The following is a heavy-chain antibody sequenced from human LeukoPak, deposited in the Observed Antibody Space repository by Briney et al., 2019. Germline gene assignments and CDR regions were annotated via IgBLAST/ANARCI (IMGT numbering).Heavy chain of an antibody. J-gene: IGHJ4*02. CDR2: ISNDGNNK. CDR1: GFTFSSYC. CDR3: TKEPLGGWYLDD. D-gene: IGHD6-19*01. Sequence: GGSLTLSCAASGFTFSSYCVLWVRQAPGKGLEWVGVISNDGNNKYYVDSVKGRFTISRDNSKNTLYLQMNSLRAGDTAVYYCTKEPLGGWYLDDGGEGTLVTVS. V-gene: IGHV3-30*18.